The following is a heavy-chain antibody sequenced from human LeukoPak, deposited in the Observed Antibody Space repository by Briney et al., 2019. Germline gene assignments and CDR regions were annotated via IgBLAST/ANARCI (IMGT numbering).Heavy chain of an antibody. D-gene: IGHD5-12*01. CDR2: ISAYNGHT. Sequence: ASVKVSCKASGYTFTNYGIGWVRQAPGQGLEWMGWISAYNGHTNYAQKFQGRVTMTTDTSTSTAYVELRSLRSDDTAIYYCARALYSDYCSYLNWFDPWGQGTLVTVSS. V-gene: IGHV1-18*01. CDR1: GYTFTNYG. CDR3: ARALYSDYCSYLNWFDP. J-gene: IGHJ5*02.